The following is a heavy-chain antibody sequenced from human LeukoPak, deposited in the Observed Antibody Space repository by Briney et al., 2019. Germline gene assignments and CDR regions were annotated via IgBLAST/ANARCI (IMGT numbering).Heavy chain of an antibody. J-gene: IGHJ4*02. V-gene: IGHV3-23*01. CDR1: GFTFSSYA. CDR3: ATRGYSYDPFDY. Sequence: AGSLRLSCAASGFTFSSYAMSWVRQAPGKGLEWVSAISGSGGSTYYADSVKGRFTISRDNSKNTLYLQMNSLRAENTAVYYCATRGYSYDPFDYWGQGTLVTVSS. CDR2: ISGSGGST. D-gene: IGHD5-18*01.